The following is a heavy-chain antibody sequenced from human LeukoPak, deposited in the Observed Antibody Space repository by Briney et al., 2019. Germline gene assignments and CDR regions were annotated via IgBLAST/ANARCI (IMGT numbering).Heavy chain of an antibody. D-gene: IGHD3-3*01. J-gene: IGHJ1*01. CDR3: ARDNPYYDFWSGYPPVFQH. CDR2: INPNSGGT. CDR1: GYTFTGYY. Sequence: ASVKVSCKASGYTFTGYYMHWVRQAPGQGLEWMGWINPNSGGTNYAQKFQGRVTMTTDTSTSTAYMELRSLRSDDTAVYHCARDNPYYDFWSGYPPVFQHWGQGTLVTVSS. V-gene: IGHV1-2*02.